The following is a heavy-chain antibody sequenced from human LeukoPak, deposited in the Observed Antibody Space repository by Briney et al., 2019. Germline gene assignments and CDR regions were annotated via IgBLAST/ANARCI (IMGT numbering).Heavy chain of an antibody. Sequence: ASVKVSCRASGYTFTGSYMHWVRQAPGQGPEWMGWINPNSGGTNYAQKFQGRVTMTRDTSISTAYMELSRLRSDDTAVYYCARAITRGAQPLFGYWGQGTLVTVSS. J-gene: IGHJ4*02. D-gene: IGHD3-10*01. CDR3: ARAITRGAQPLFGY. CDR2: INPNSGGT. V-gene: IGHV1-2*02. CDR1: GYTFTGSY.